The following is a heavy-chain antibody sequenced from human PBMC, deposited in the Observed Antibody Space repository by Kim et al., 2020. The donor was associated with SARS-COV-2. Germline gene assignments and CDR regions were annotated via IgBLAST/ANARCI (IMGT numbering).Heavy chain of an antibody. CDR1: GVSISGTNFY. CDR2: IYRDGGT. Sequence: SETLSLTCSVSGVSISGTNFYWGWVRQAPGKGLEWIGSIYRDGGTYYNPSLRSRVTISVDSSRNQFSLNVRSVTAADTAIYYCARLVGGPRYWEFDVWGRGTLISVSS. J-gene: IGHJ2*01. V-gene: IGHV4-39*01. CDR3: ARLVGGPRYWEFDV. D-gene: IGHD2-15*01.